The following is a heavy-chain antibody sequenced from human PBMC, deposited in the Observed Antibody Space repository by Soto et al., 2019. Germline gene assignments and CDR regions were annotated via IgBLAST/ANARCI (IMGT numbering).Heavy chain of an antibody. CDR1: GGTFSSYA. CDR2: IIPIFGTA. Sequence: SVKVSCKASGGTFSSYAISWVRQAPGQGLEWMGGIIPIFGTANYAQKFKGRVTITAAESTSTAYMELSSLRSADTAVYYCGRITVLWGSYYGQTPPYYYGMDVWGQGTTVTVSS. J-gene: IGHJ6*02. V-gene: IGHV1-69*13. CDR3: GRITVLWGSYYGQTPPYYYGMDV. D-gene: IGHD1-26*01.